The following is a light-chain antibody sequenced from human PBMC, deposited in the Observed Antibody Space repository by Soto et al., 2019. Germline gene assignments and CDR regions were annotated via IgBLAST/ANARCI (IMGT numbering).Light chain of an antibody. J-gene: IGKJ3*01. CDR2: GAS. CDR1: QRVSSY. Sequence: EIVLTQSPGTLSLSPGERATVSCRASQRVSSYLAWYQQKPGQAPRLLIYGASSRATGIPDRFSGSGSGTDFTLTISRLEPEDFAVYYCQKYGSSPFTFSPGTKVDI. CDR3: QKYGSSPFT. V-gene: IGKV3-20*01.